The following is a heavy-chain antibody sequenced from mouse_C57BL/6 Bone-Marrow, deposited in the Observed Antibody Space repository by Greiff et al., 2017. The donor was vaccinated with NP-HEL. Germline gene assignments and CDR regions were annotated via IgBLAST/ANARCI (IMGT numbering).Heavy chain of an antibody. V-gene: IGHV3-6*01. J-gene: IGHJ4*01. D-gene: IGHD1-1*01. CDR3: ARLLLYYYAMDY. CDR2: ISYDGSN. CDR1: GYSITSGYY. Sequence: ESGPGLVKPSQSLSLTCSVTGYSITSGYYWNWIRQFPGNKLEWMGYISYDGSNNYNPSLKNRISITRDTSKNQFFLKLNSVTTEDTATYYCARLLLYYYAMDYWGQGTSVTVSS.